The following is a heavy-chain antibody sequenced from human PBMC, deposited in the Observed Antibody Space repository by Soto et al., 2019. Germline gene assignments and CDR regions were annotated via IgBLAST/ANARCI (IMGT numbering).Heavy chain of an antibody. D-gene: IGHD1-1*01. CDR1: GYTFTSYA. V-gene: IGHV1-3*05. CDR3: ASSGIQLEPYGMDV. CDR2: INAGNGNT. Sequence: QVQLVQSGAEEKKPGASVKVSCKASGYTFTSYAIHWVRQAPGQRLEWMGWINAGNGNTKYSQKFQGRVTITRDTSASTAYMDLSSLRSEDTAVYYCASSGIQLEPYGMDVWGQGTTVTVSS. J-gene: IGHJ6*02.